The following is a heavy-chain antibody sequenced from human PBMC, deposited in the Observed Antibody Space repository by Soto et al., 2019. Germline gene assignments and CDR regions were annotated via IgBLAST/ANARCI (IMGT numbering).Heavy chain of an antibody. V-gene: IGHV1-46*03. CDR2: INTSGGST. CDR1: GYTFTSYY. D-gene: IGHD6-6*01. J-gene: IGHJ4*02. Sequence: GASVKVSCKASGYTFTSYYMHWVRQAPGQGLEWMGIINTSGGSTSYAQKFQGRVTMTRDTSTSTVYLELSSLRFEDTAVYYCAREGLRLYPLDYWGQGTLVTVSS. CDR3: AREGLRLYPLDY.